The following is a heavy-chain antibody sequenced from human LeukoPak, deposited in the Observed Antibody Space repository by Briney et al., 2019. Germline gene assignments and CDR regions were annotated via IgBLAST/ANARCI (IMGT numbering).Heavy chain of an antibody. Sequence: SETLSLTCTVSGGSISSGDYYWSWIRQPPGKGLEWIGYIYYSGSTYYNTSLKSRVTISVDTSKNQFSLKLSSVTAADTAVYYCARGYDSSKFDYWGQGTLVTVSS. CDR1: GGSISSGDYY. D-gene: IGHD3-22*01. J-gene: IGHJ4*02. CDR2: IYYSGST. CDR3: ARGYDSSKFDY. V-gene: IGHV4-30-4*01.